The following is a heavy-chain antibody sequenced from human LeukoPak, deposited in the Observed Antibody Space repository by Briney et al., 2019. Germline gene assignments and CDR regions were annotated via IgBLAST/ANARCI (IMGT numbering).Heavy chain of an antibody. CDR1: GGSFSGYY. Sequence: SSETLSLTCAVYGGSFSGYYWSWIRQPPGKGLEWIGEINHSGSTNCNPSLKSRVTISVDTSKNQFSLKLSSVTAADTAVYYCARGCDDSSGYYQYYFDYWGQGTLVTVSS. J-gene: IGHJ4*02. V-gene: IGHV4-34*01. D-gene: IGHD3-22*01. CDR2: INHSGST. CDR3: ARGCDDSSGYYQYYFDY.